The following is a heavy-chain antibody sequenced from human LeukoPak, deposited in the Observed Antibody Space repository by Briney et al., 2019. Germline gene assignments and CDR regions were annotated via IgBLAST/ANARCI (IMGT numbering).Heavy chain of an antibody. CDR3: ARDHYGSGSYPSDH. J-gene: IGHJ4*02. D-gene: IGHD3-10*01. Sequence: GGSLRLSCGVSGFTFSSFGMHWVRQAPGKGREWVAFIRYDEITKYYTDSVKGRFTISRDNSKNMLYLQMNSLRGEDTAVYYCARDHYGSGSYPSDHWGQGTLVTVSS. CDR2: IRYDEITK. V-gene: IGHV3-30*02. CDR1: GFTFSSFG.